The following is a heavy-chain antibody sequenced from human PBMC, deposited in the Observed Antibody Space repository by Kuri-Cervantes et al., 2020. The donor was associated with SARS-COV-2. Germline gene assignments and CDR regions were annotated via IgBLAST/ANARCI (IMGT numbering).Heavy chain of an antibody. CDR2: ISYDGSNK. D-gene: IGHD1-26*01. J-gene: IGHJ4*02. CDR3: ARHRRIVGATMEDY. CDR1: GFTFSSYA. V-gene: IGHV3-30-3*01. Sequence: GGSLRLSCAASGFTFSSYAMHWVRQAPGKGLEWVAVISYDGSNKYYADSVKGRFTTSRDNSKNTLYLQTNSLRAEDTAVYYCARHRRIVGATMEDYWGQGTLVTVSS.